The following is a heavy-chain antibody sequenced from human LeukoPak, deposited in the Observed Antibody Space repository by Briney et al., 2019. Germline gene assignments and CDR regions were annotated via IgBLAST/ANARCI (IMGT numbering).Heavy chain of an antibody. V-gene: IGHV3-53*01. CDR1: GFTVSSNY. J-gene: IGHJ1*01. Sequence: PGGSLTLSCAASGFTVSSNYKSWVRQAPAKGLERVSVIYSGGSTYYADAVKGRFTISRENSKNTLYLQMNSLRAEDTAVYYCARGYGPEYLQHWGQGTLVTVSS. CDR3: ARGYGPEYLQH. CDR2: IYSGGST. D-gene: IGHD5-18*01.